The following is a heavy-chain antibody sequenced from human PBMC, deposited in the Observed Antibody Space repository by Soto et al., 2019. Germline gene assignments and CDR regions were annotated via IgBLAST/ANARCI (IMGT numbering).Heavy chain of an antibody. J-gene: IGHJ6*02. CDR1: GFTFSSYA. CDR3: AKDREGTATFTYYDFWSGYPPRNYGMDV. CDR2: ISGSGGST. Sequence: GGSLRLSCAASGFTFSSYAMSWVRQAPGKGLEWVSAISGSGGSTYYADSVKGRFTISRDNSKNTLYLQMNSLRAEDTAVYYWAKDREGTATFTYYDFWSGYPPRNYGMDVWGQGTTVTVSS. D-gene: IGHD3-3*01. V-gene: IGHV3-23*01.